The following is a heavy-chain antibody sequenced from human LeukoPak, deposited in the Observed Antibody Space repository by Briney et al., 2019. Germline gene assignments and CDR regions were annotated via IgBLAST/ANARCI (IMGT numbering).Heavy chain of an antibody. J-gene: IGHJ3*02. CDR3: TSEGGSYPGAFDI. Sequence: KTGGSLRLSCAASRFTFSNYDMNWVRQAPGKGLEWVGRIKSKTDGGTTDYAAPVKGRFTISRDDSKNTLYLQMNSLKTEDTAVYYCTSEGGSYPGAFDIWGQGTMVTVSS. CDR2: IKSKTDGGTT. D-gene: IGHD1-26*01. V-gene: IGHV3-15*01. CDR1: RFTFSNYD.